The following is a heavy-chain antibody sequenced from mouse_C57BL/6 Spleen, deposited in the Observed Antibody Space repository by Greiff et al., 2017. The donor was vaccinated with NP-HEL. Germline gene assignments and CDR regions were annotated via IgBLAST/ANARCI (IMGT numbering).Heavy chain of an antibody. Sequence: QVQLQQPGAELVMPGASVKLSCKASGYTFTSYWMHWVKQRPGQGLEWIGEIDPSDSYTNYNQKFKGKSTLTVDKSSSPAYMQLSSLTSEDSAVYYCARVYYYGSSLWYFDVWGTGTTVTVSS. J-gene: IGHJ1*03. CDR2: IDPSDSYT. V-gene: IGHV1-69*01. CDR1: GYTFTSYW. CDR3: ARVYYYGSSLWYFDV. D-gene: IGHD1-1*01.